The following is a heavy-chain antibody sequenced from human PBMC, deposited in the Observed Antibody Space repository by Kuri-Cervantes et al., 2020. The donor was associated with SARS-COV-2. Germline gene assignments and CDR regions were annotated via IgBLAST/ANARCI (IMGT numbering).Heavy chain of an antibody. CDR3: ADCSSTSCYTMSYFDY. CDR1: GGSISSGDYY. Sequence: LRLSCTVSGGSISSGDYYWSWIRQPPGKGLEWIGYIYYSGSTYYNPSLKSRVTISVDTSKNQFSLKLSSVTAADTAVYYCADCSSTSCYTMSYFDYWGQGTLVTVSS. CDR2: IYYSGST. J-gene: IGHJ4*02. V-gene: IGHV4-30-4*08. D-gene: IGHD2-2*02.